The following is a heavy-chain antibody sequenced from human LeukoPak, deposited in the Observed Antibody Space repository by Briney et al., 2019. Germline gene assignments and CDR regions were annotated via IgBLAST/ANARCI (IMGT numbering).Heavy chain of an antibody. CDR2: FDPEDGET. CDR1: GYTLTELS. CDR3: RYFDWLSGRDY. Sequence: ASVKVSCKVSGYTLTELSMHWVRQAPGKGLEWMGGFDPEDGETIYAQKFQGRVTMTGDTSTDTAYMELSSLRSEDTAVYYCRYFDWLSGRDYWGQGTLVTVSS. V-gene: IGHV1-24*01. J-gene: IGHJ4*02. D-gene: IGHD3-9*01.